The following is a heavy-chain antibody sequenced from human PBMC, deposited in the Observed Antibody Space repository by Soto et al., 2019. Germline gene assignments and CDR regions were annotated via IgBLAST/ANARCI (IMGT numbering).Heavy chain of an antibody. D-gene: IGHD3-9*01. CDR2: ISGHNGNT. Sequence: ASVKVSCKASGYTFTSYAISWVRQVPGQGLEWMGWISGHNGNTNYAQRLQGRVTMTTDTSTSTAYMELRSLRSDDTAVYYCARGHYDILTGYSPGWFEHWGQGTLVTVSS. CDR1: GYTFTSYA. V-gene: IGHV1-18*01. CDR3: ARGHYDILTGYSPGWFEH. J-gene: IGHJ5*02.